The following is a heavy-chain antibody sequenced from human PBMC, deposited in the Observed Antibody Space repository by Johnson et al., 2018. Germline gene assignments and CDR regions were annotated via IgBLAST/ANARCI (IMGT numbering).Heavy chain of an antibody. V-gene: IGHV5-51*03. CDR2: IYPGDSDT. J-gene: IGHJ6*02. CDR3: TAPSPQYYYDSSGYYGMDV. CDR1: GYSFTSYW. Sequence: VQLVQSGAEVKKPGESLKISCKGSGYSFTSYWIGWVRQMPGKGLEWMGIIYPGDSDTRYSPSFQGQGTISADKSNSPAYLQWSSLKASDTAMYYRTAPSPQYYYDSSGYYGMDVWGQGTTVTVSS. D-gene: IGHD3-22*01.